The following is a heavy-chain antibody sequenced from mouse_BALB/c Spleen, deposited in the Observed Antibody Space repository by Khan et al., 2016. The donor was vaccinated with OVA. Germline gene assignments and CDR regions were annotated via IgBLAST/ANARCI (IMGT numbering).Heavy chain of an antibody. D-gene: IGHD2-2*01. CDR3: TRHGYVAWFTY. J-gene: IGHJ3*01. Sequence: EVQLQQSGPELMKPGASVKISCTASGYSFTSYYIHWVIQSHGKSLEWIGNIDTFSGDTTYNQKFKGRATLTVDKSSSTAYIHLSNLTSEDSAVYYCTRHGYVAWFTYWGQGTLVTVSA. CDR2: IDTFSGDT. CDR1: GYSFTSYY. V-gene: IGHV1S135*01.